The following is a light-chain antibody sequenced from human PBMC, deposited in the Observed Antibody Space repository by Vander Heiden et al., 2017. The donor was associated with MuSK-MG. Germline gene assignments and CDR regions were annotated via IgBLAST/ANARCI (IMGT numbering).Light chain of an antibody. CDR2: DVS. V-gene: IGLV2-14*03. J-gene: IGLJ2*01. Sequence: QSTLTQAASVPGSPGQSVTVSCTGASFGRGTFGYVSWYQQHPGKAPKLLIYDVSSRPSDISNRCSASTSGNTASLTISGLQAEDDAVYFCSAYSTQSALVFGGGTKVTVL. CDR3: SAYSTQSALV. CDR1: SFGRGTFGY.